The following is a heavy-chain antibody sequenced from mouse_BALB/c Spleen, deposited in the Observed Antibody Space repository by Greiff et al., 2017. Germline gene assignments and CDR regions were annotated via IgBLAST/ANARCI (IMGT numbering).Heavy chain of an antibody. CDR3: ASPAYYGNYYAMDY. D-gene: IGHD2-1*01. Sequence: VLLVESGAELVRPGVSVKISCKGSGYTFTDYAMHWVKQSPAKGLEWIGVISTYYGDASYNQKFKGKATMTVDKSSSTAYMELARLTSEDSAIYYCASPAYYGNYYAMDYWGQGTSVTVSA. CDR2: ISTYYGDA. J-gene: IGHJ4*01. V-gene: IGHV1S137*01. CDR1: GYTFTDYA.